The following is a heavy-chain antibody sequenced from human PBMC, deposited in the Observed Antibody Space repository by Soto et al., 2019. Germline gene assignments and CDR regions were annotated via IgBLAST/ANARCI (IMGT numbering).Heavy chain of an antibody. J-gene: IGHJ4*02. CDR2: ISYDGSNK. CDR3: ARAVPYFDY. CDR1: GFTFSSYA. D-gene: IGHD2-2*01. Sequence: PGGSLRLSCAASGFTFSSYAMHWVRQAPGKGLEWVAVISYDGSNKYYADSVKGRFTISRDNSKNTLYLQMNSLRAEDTAVYYCARAVPYFDYWGQGTLVTV. V-gene: IGHV3-30-3*01.